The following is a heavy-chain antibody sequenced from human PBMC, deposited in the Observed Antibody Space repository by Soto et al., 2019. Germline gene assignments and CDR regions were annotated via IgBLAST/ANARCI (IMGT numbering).Heavy chain of an antibody. V-gene: IGHV3-23*01. Sequence: EVQLLESGGGLVQPGGSLRHSCAASGFTFSSYAMSWVRQAPGKGLEWVSAISGSGGSTYYADSVKGRFTISRDNSKNTLSLQMNSLRADDTAVYYCAKDPGQYYDFRSGYYRPSYLDYWGQGTLVTVSS. CDR1: GFTFSSYA. CDR3: AKDPGQYYDFRSGYYRPSYLDY. D-gene: IGHD3-3*01. J-gene: IGHJ4*02. CDR2: ISGSGGST.